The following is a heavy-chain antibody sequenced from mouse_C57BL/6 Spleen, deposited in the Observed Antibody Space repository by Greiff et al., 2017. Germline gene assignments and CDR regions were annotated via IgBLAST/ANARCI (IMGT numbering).Heavy chain of an antibody. D-gene: IGHD2-1*01. CDR1: GYTFTSYW. J-gene: IGHJ2*01. CDR3: ARKGFFYYGNSPYFDY. V-gene: IGHV1-61*01. Sequence: VKLQQPGAELVRPGSSVKLSCKASGYTFTSYWMDWVKQRPGQGLEWIGNIYPSDSETHYNQKFKDKATLTVDKSSSTAYMQLSSLTSEDSAVYYCARKGFFYYGNSPYFDYWGQGTTLTVSS. CDR2: IYPSDSET.